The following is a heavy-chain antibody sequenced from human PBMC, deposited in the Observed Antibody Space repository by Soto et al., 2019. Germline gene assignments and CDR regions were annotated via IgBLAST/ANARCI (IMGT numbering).Heavy chain of an antibody. D-gene: IGHD2-2*01. J-gene: IGHJ6*02. CDR1: GYTFTSYG. CDR2: ISAYNGNT. V-gene: IGHV1-18*01. Sequence: ASVKVSCKASGYTFTSYGISWVRQAPGQGLEWMGWISAYNGNTNYAQKLQGRVTMTTDTSTSTAYMELRSLRSDDTAVYYCARVRFIVVPATSLYHYYGMDVWGQGTTVTSP. CDR3: ARVRFIVVPATSLYHYYGMDV.